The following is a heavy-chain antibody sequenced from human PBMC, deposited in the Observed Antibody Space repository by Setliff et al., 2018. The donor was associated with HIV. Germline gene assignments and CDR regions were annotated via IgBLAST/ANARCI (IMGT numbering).Heavy chain of an antibody. J-gene: IGHJ4*02. V-gene: IGHV4-39*01. Sequence: SETLSLTCTVSGGSISSSHYYWDWIRQPPGKGLEWIGSIYYSGTTYYNPSLKSRVTISVDTSKNQFSLKLSSVTAADTALYFCARVPVLPAPRFDYWGQGTLVTVSS. D-gene: IGHD2-2*01. CDR2: IYYSGTT. CDR3: ARVPVLPAPRFDY. CDR1: GGSISSSHYY.